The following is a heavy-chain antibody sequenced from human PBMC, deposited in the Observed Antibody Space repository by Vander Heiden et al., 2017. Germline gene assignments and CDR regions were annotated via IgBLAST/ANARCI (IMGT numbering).Heavy chain of an antibody. V-gene: IGHV1-69*01. D-gene: IGHD2-8*01. CDR2: IIPIFGTA. Sequence: KKPGPSVSVSCKASGGTFSSYAISWVRQAPGQGLEWMGGIIPIFGTANYAQKFQGRVTITADESTSTAYMELSSLRSEDTAVYYCARDLGYCTNGVCSFDYWGQGTLVTVSS. CDR3: ARDLGYCTNGVCSFDY. J-gene: IGHJ4*02. CDR1: GGTFSSYA.